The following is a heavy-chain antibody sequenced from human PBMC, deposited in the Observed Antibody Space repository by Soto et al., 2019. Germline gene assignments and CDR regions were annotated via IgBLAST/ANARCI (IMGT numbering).Heavy chain of an antibody. D-gene: IGHD2-15*01. CDR3: ARGGASCCSGGSCYSAFDI. CDR2: ISSSSSYI. CDR1: GFTFSSYS. V-gene: IGHV3-21*01. J-gene: IGHJ3*02. Sequence: GGSLRLSCAASGFTFSSYSMNWVRQAPGKGLEWVSSISSSSSYIYYADSVKGRFTISRDNAKNSLYLEMNSLRAEDTAGYYCARGGASCCSGGSCYSAFDIWGQGTMVTV.